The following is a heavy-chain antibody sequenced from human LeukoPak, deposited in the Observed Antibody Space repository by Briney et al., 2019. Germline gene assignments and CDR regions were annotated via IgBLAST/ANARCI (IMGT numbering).Heavy chain of an antibody. J-gene: IGHJ4*02. CDR2: FDPEDGET. CDR1: GYTLTELS. D-gene: IGHD3-16*02. Sequence: ASVKVSCKVSGYTLTELSMHWVRPAPGKGLEWMGGFDPEDGETIYAQKFQGRVTMTEDTSTDTAYMELSSLRSEDTAVYYCATRSYDYVWGSYRYLKWYFDYWGQETLVTVSS. CDR3: ATRSYDYVWGSYRYLKWYFDY. V-gene: IGHV1-24*01.